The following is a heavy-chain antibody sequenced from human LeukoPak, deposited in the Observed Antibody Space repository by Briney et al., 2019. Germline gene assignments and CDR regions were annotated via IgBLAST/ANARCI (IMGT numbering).Heavy chain of an antibody. CDR1: GFTFTSNY. CDR3: ARGPRYYFDY. V-gene: IGHV3-53*01. Sequence: GGSLRLSCAASGFTFTSNYMNWVRQAPGKGLQWVSLINSGGTTYYAPSVPGPFTVSTDNSKTTLYLQMNGLRAEDTAVYYCARGPRYYFDYWGQGTPVTVSS. J-gene: IGHJ4*02. CDR2: INSGGTT.